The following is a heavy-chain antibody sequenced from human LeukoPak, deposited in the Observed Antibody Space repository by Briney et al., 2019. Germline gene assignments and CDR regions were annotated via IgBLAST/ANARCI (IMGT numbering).Heavy chain of an antibody. V-gene: IGHV3-23*01. CDR3: AKDHRTSRVYYYYYMDV. CDR2: ISGSGGST. Sequence: PGGSLRLSCAASGFTFSSYAMSWVRQAPGKGLEWVSAISGSGGSTYYADSVKGRFTISRDNSKNTLYLQMNSLRAEDMAVYYCAKDHRTSRVYYYYYMDVWGKGTTVTVSS. D-gene: IGHD5-24*01. J-gene: IGHJ6*03. CDR1: GFTFSSYA.